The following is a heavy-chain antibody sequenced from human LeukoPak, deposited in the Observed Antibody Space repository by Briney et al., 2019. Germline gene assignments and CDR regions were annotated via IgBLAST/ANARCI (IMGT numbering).Heavy chain of an antibody. V-gene: IGHV4-39*07. CDR2: IYYSGST. CDR3: ARDGSKYLYNWFDP. CDR1: GGSISSSSYY. Sequence: SETLSLTCTVSGGSISSSSYYWDWIRQPPGKGLEWIGSIYYSGSTYYNPSLKSRVTISVDTSKNQFSLKLSSVTAADTAVYYCARDGSKYLYNWFDPWGQGTLVTVSS. J-gene: IGHJ5*02. D-gene: IGHD2/OR15-2a*01.